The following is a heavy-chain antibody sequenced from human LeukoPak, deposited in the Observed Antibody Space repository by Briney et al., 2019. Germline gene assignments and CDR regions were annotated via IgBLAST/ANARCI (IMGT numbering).Heavy chain of an antibody. J-gene: IGHJ4*02. V-gene: IGHV3-21*01. D-gene: IGHD1-1*01. CDR2: ISSSSSYI. CDR3: ASPGVLGTHYFDY. Sequence: GGSLRLSCAASGFTFSSYSMNWVRQAPGKGLEWVSSISSSSSYIYYADSVKGRFTISRDNAKNSLYLQMNSLRAEDTAVYYCASPGVLGTHYFDYWGQGTLVTVSS. CDR1: GFTFSSYS.